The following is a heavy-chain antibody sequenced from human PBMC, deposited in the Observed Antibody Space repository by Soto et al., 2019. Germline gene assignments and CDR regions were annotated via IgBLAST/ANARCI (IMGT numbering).Heavy chain of an antibody. Sequence: SETLSLTCTVSDGSVSSGTYYWTWIRQSPGKGLEWIGYIPYSGGTNYNPSLRGRVTISVDTSKNQFSLKLTSVSAADTAMYYCARALSRSYNWFDTWGQGTLVTVS. CDR2: IPYSGGT. V-gene: IGHV4-61*01. CDR3: ARALSRSYNWFDT. J-gene: IGHJ5*02. CDR1: DGSVSSGTYY.